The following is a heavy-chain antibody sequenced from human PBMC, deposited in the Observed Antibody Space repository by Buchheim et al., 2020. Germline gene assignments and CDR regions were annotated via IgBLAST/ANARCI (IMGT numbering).Heavy chain of an antibody. D-gene: IGHD3-16*01. J-gene: IGHJ4*02. CDR3: VRQSASDMITFGGVLYYFDY. V-gene: IGHV5-51*01. Sequence: EVQLVQSGAEVKKPGESLKISCKGSVYSFTSYWNVWVRQMPGKGLEWMGIIYPGYSHTRYSPSFQGQITIHAANSISTSYPQWSSLKASDTAMYYCVRQSASDMITFGGVLYYFDYWGQGTL. CDR2: IYPGYSHT. CDR1: VYSFTSYW.